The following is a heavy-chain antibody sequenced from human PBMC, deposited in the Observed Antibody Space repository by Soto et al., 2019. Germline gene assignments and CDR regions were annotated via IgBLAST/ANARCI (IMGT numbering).Heavy chain of an antibody. D-gene: IGHD3-3*01. V-gene: IGHV3-66*01. CDR1: GFTVSSNY. J-gene: IGHJ6*03. CDR2: IYSGGST. CDR3: AGDRSNYDFWSGYYVTRGWYDYYYYYYMDV. Sequence: GGSLRLSCAASGFTVSSNYMSWVRQAPGKGLEWVSVIYSGGSTYYADSVKGRFTISRDNSKNTLYLQMNSLRAEDTAVYYCAGDRSNYDFWSGYYVTRGWYDYYYYYYMDVWGKGTTVTVSS.